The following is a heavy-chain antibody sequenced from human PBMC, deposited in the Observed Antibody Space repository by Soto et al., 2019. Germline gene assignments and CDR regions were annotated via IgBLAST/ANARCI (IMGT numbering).Heavy chain of an antibody. CDR3: VKDGSSGWSYYYGLDV. D-gene: IGHD6-19*01. CDR1: GFTFSGYV. CDR2: ISYDGRNK. J-gene: IGHJ6*04. Sequence: GGPVRLSCAASGFTFSGYVLNWARLAPGKEREWVAVISYDGRNKYYADAVKGRFTVARDTSQYTIFQHMSNLRPDDTAVYCFVKDGSSGWSYYYGLDVCRKGTSVTVSS. V-gene: IGHV3-30*18.